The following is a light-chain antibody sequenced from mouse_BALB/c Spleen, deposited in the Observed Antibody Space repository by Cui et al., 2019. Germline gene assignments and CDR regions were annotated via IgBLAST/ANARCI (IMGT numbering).Light chain of an antibody. CDR1: QSISDY. J-gene: IGKJ2*01. CDR3: QNGHSLYT. Sequence: DIVMTQSPATLSVTPGDRVSLSCRASQSISDYLHWYQQKSHESPRLLIKYASQSISGIPSRFSGSGSGSDFTLSINSVEPEDVGVYYCQNGHSLYTFGGGTKLKIK. V-gene: IGKV5-39*01. CDR2: YAS.